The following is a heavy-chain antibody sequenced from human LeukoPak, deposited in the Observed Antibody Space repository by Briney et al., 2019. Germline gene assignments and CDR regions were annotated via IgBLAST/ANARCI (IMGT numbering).Heavy chain of an antibody. CDR3: ASHGVAAEVHWFDP. CDR1: GGSISNYY. V-gene: IGHV4-59*01. J-gene: IGHJ5*02. Sequence: SETLSLTCTVSGGSISNYYWNWIRQPPGKGLEWIGYIYYSGSTKYNPSLKSRVTISVDTSKNQFSLDLSSVTAADTAVYYCASHGVAAEVHWFDPWGQGTLVTVSS. D-gene: IGHD2-15*01. CDR2: IYYSGST.